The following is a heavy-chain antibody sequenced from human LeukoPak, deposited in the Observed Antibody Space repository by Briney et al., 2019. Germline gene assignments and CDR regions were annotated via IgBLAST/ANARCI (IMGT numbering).Heavy chain of an antibody. J-gene: IGHJ4*02. D-gene: IGHD1-26*01. Sequence: GGSLRLSCAAPGFTFSSYSMNWVRQAPGKGLEWVSSISSSSSYIYYADSVKGRLTISRDNAKNSLYLQMNSLRAEDTAVYYCARGVVGAIGSWGQGTLVTVSS. V-gene: IGHV3-21*01. CDR3: ARGVVGAIGS. CDR1: GFTFSSYS. CDR2: ISSSSSYI.